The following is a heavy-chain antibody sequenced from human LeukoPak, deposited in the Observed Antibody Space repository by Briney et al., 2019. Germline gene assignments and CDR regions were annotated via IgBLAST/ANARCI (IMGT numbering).Heavy chain of an antibody. CDR2: IWYDGSNK. CDR3: ARDLFGSYYFDY. J-gene: IGHJ4*02. D-gene: IGHD3-10*01. V-gene: IGHV3-33*01. CDR1: GFTFSSYG. Sequence: GRSLRLSCAASGFTFSSYGMHWVRQAPGKGLEWVAVIWYDGSNKYYADSVKGRFTISRDNSKNTLSLQMNSLRAEDTAVYYCARDLFGSYYFDYWGQETLVTVSS.